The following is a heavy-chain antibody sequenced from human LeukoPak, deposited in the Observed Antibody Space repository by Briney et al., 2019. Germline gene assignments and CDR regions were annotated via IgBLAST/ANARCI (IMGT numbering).Heavy chain of an antibody. Sequence: GGSLRLSCAASGFTFSSYWMHWVRQAPGKGLVWVSRINSDGSSTSYADSVKGRFTISRDNAKNTLYLQMNSLRAEDTAVYYCARDGGYCSGGSCYSGSLDYWGQGTLVTVSS. CDR1: GFTFSSYW. CDR2: INSDGSST. V-gene: IGHV3-74*01. J-gene: IGHJ4*02. CDR3: ARDGGYCSGGSCYSGSLDY. D-gene: IGHD2-15*01.